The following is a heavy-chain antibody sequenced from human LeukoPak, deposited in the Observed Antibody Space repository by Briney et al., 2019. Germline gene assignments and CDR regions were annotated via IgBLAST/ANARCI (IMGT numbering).Heavy chain of an antibody. Sequence: PGRSLTLSCAVSGLNFCDYAMSWVRQAPGKGLEWLGYIRGKRYGGTAVYAASVKGRFTISRDDSKSIAHLQMNSLKTEDTATYYCAASSGFDYWGQGSLVAVSS. CDR3: AASSGFDY. J-gene: IGHJ4*02. CDR1: GLNFCDYA. CDR2: IRGKRYGGTA. V-gene: IGHV3-49*04. D-gene: IGHD6-25*01.